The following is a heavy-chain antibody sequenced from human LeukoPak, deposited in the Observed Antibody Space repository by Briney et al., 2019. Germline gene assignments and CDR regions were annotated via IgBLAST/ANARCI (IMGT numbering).Heavy chain of an antibody. Sequence: SQTLSLTCTVSGGSISSGIYYWSWIRQPAGKGLEWIGRIYSSGSSNYNPSLKSRVTISVDTSKNQFSLKLSSVTAADTAAYYCASLICGGDCPIWGRGTLVTVSS. J-gene: IGHJ4*02. CDR1: GGSISSGIYY. CDR3: ASLICGGDCPI. D-gene: IGHD2-21*01. V-gene: IGHV4-61*02. CDR2: IYSSGSS.